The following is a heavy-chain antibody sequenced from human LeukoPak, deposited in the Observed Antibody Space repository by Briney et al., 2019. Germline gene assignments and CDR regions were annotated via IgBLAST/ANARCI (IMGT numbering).Heavy chain of an antibody. Sequence: PSETLSLTCSVSGGSISNYWWSWIRQPPGKGLEWIGYIYYSGSTNYNPSLKSRVTISVDTSKNQFSLKLSSVTAADTAVYYCARHGDPWGSGTPLHYFDYWGQGTLVTVSS. D-gene: IGHD3-10*01. V-gene: IGHV4-59*08. CDR3: ARHGDPWGSGTPLHYFDY. CDR2: IYYSGST. CDR1: GGSISNYW. J-gene: IGHJ4*02.